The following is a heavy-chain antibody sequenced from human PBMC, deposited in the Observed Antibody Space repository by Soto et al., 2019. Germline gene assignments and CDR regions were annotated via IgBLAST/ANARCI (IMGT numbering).Heavy chain of an antibody. CDR1: GGSISSYY. J-gene: IGHJ6*02. D-gene: IGHD3-22*01. CDR3: ARGVQDYYDSPVYYYYGMDV. CDR2: IYYSGST. Sequence: SETLSLTCTVSGGSISSYYWSWIRQPPGKGLEWIGYIYYSGSTNYNPSLKSRVTISVDTSKNQFSLKLSSVTAADTAVYYCARGVQDYYDSPVYYYYGMDVWGQGTTVIVSS. V-gene: IGHV4-59*01.